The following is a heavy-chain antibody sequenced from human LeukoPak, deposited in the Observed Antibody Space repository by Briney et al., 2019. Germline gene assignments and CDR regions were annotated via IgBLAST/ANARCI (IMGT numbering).Heavy chain of an antibody. CDR3: ARDRIAVAGTYFDF. J-gene: IGHJ4*02. V-gene: IGHV3-53*01. CDR1: GFTVSSSY. D-gene: IGHD6-19*01. Sequence: GGSLRLSCAASGFTVSSSYMSWVRQAPGKGLEWVSIIYSGGSAYYRDSVKGRFTISRDNSKNTLYLQMNSLRAEDTAVYYCARDRIAVAGTYFDFWGQGTLVTVSS. CDR2: IYSGGSA.